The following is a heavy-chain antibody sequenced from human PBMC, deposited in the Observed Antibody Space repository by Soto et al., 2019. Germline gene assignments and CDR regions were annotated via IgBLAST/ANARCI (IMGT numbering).Heavy chain of an antibody. Sequence: XSVKVSCKASVYTFTSYDINWVRQATGQGLEWMGWMNPNSGNTGYAQKFQGRVTMTRNTSISTAYMELSSLRSEDTAVYYCARWASSGWYSYYYYGMDVWGHGTTATVSS. J-gene: IGHJ6*02. CDR2: MNPNSGNT. CDR1: VYTFTSYD. V-gene: IGHV1-8*01. CDR3: ARWASSGWYSYYYYGMDV. D-gene: IGHD6-19*01.